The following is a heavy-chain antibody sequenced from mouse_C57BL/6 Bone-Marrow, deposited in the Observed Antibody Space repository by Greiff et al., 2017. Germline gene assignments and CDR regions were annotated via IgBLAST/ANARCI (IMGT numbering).Heavy chain of an antibody. V-gene: IGHV2-5*01. J-gene: IGHJ1*03. CDR2: IWRGGST. CDR3: SKGVLYDGYWYFDV. D-gene: IGHD2-3*01. Sequence: VHLVASGPGLVQPSQSLSITCTVSGFSLTSYGVHWVRQSPGKGLEWLGVIWRGGSTAYNAAFMSRLSITKDNSKSQVFFKMNSLQAVDAAIYYCSKGVLYDGYWYFDVWGTGTTVTVSS. CDR1: GFSLTSYG.